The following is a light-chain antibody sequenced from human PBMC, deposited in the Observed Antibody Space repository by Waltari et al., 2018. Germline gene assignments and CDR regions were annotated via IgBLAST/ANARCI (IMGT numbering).Light chain of an antibody. CDR3: QQYKSYPT. CDR1: QSIIDW. CDR2: QAS. J-gene: IGKJ1*01. V-gene: IGKV1-5*03. Sequence: DIQLTQSPSTLSASVEDRVTITCRASQSIIDWLAWYQKTPGKAPKLLIYQASNFKGCVPSRFSGSGFGTEFPLTISSLQPDDFATYHCQQYKSYPTFGQGTKVEI.